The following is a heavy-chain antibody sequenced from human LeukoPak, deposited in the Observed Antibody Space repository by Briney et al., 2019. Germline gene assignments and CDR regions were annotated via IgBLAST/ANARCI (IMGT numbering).Heavy chain of an antibody. J-gene: IGHJ4*02. CDR3: ARGGYRQKEF. Sequence: PGRSLRLSCAASGFTFSSYGMHWVRQAPGKGLEWVATIKPDGSEKWYVDSVKGRFTISRDNAKNSLYLQMNSLRVEDTAVYYCARGGYRQKEFWGQGTLVTVSS. D-gene: IGHD2-15*01. CDR2: IKPDGSEK. V-gene: IGHV3-7*01. CDR1: GFTFSSYG.